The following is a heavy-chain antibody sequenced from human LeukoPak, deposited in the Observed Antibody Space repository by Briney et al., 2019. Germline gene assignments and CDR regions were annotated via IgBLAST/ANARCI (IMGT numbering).Heavy chain of an antibody. J-gene: IGHJ4*02. CDR3: ARNNDYLT. Sequence: GGSLRLSCAASGFTFNDYAMNWVRQAPGKGLEWVSVIYSGGSTYYADSVKGRFTISRDNSKNTLYLQMNSLRAEDTAVYYCARNNDYLTWGQGTLVTVSS. CDR1: GFTFNDYA. V-gene: IGHV3-53*01. D-gene: IGHD2/OR15-2a*01. CDR2: IYSGGST.